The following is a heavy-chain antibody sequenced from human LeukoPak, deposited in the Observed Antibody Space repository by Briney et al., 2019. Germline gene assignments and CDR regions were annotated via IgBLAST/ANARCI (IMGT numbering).Heavy chain of an antibody. CDR2: ISSSSSYI. CDR1: GCTFISYS. V-gene: IGHV3-21*01. CDR3: ARELSPDYYDSSGYRPSD. Sequence: GGALRQSCVSTGCTFISYSMNWVRPAAGKGLAGVSSISSSSSYIYYADSVKDRFTISRDNPKNSLYLQMNSLRAEDTAVYYCARELSPDYYDSSGYRPSDWGQGTLATVSS. D-gene: IGHD3-22*01. J-gene: IGHJ4*02.